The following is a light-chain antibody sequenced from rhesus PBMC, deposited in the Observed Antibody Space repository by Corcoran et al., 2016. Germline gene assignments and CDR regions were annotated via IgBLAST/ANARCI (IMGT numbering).Light chain of an antibody. Sequence: DIQMTQSPSSLSASVGDTVTITCRASQRISSWLAWYQQKPGKAPKLRIYKASNLQSGVPSRFSGSGSGTDFTLTISSLQSEDFATYYCQQYSSSLFTFGPGTKLDIK. CDR1: QRISSW. V-gene: IGKV1-22*01. CDR2: KAS. J-gene: IGKJ3*01. CDR3: QQYSSSLFT.